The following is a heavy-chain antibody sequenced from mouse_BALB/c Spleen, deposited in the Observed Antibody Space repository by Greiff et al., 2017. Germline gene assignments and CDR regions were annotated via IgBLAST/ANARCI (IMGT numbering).Heavy chain of an antibody. CDR2: IWAGGST. Sequence: VKLVESGPGLVAPSQSLSITCTVSGFSLTSYGVHWVRQPPGKGLEWLGVIWAGGSTNYNSALMSRLSISKDNSKSQVFLKMNSLQTDDTAMYYCATQIPNYFDYWGQGTTLTVSS. J-gene: IGHJ2*01. V-gene: IGHV2-9*02. CDR3: ATQIPNYFDY. CDR1: GFSLTSYG.